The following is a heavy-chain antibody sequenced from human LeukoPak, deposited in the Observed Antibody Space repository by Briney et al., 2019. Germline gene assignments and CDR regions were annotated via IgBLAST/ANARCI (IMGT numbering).Heavy chain of an antibody. CDR2: INHSGST. CDR3: ARDRGLLWFGELVV. V-gene: IGHV4-34*01. D-gene: IGHD3-10*01. CDR1: GGSFSGYY. J-gene: IGHJ4*02. Sequence: SETLSLTCAVYGGSFSGYYWSWIRQPPGKGLEWIGEINHSGSTNYNPSLKSRVTISVDTSKNQFSLKLSSVTAADTAVYYCARDRGLLWFGELVVWGQGTLVTVSS.